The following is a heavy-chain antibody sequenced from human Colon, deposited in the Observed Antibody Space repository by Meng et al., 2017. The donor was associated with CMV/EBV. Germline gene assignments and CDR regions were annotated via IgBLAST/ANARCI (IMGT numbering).Heavy chain of an antibody. CDR1: GLTFSDNY. CDR2: ISSSSATI. V-gene: IGHV3-11*01. J-gene: IGHJ4*01. Sequence: LACAASGLTFSDNYMSWIRQAPGKGLEWISYISSSSATIYYADSVKGRFTISRDNAKQTLYLQMNSLRAEDTAVYYCASRYSYVGFWGHGTLVTVSS. D-gene: IGHD5-18*01. CDR3: ASRYSYVGF.